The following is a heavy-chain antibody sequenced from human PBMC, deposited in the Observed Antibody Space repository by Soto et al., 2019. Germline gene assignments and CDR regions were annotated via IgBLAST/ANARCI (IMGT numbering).Heavy chain of an antibody. CDR2: ISAYNGNT. CDR1: GYTFTSYG. D-gene: IGHD1-26*01. V-gene: IGHV1-18*01. Sequence: ASVKVSCKASGYTFTSYGISWVRQAPGQGLEWMGWISAYNGNTNYAQKLQGRVTMTTDTSTSTAYMELRSLRSDDTAVYYCARDNIRGISWSPPGFDYWGQGTLVTVSS. CDR3: ARDNIRGISWSPPGFDY. J-gene: IGHJ4*02.